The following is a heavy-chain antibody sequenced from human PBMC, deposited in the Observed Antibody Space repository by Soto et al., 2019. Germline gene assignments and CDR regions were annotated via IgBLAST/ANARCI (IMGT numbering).Heavy chain of an antibody. D-gene: IGHD3-10*01. V-gene: IGHV3-11*01. CDR2: ISSSGSTI. CDR3: ATLLWFGEISGYYYGMDV. CDR1: GFTFSDYY. J-gene: IGHJ6*02. Sequence: QVQLVESGGGLVKPGGSLRLSCAASGFTFSDYYMSWIRQAPGKGLEWVSYISSSGSTIYYADSVKGRFTISRDNAKNSRYLQMKSLRGEDTAVYYCATLLWFGEISGYYYGMDVWGQGTTVTVSS.